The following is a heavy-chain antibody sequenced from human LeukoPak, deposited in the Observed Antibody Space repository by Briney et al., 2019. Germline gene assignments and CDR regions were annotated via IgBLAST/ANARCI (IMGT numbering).Heavy chain of an antibody. CDR3: ARDTLGEGEDANYAVYYFDY. CDR2: INKDGAEN. V-gene: IGHV3-7*01. Sequence: AGNLCLSCAAYGFTFNAFWMSWVRQAQGKGLKWVANINKDGAENSYADSVKGRFTTSRDNGKNSLDLQMNSLRADDTAFYYCARDTLGEGEDANYAVYYFDYWGQGTVVTVSS. CDR1: GFTFNAFW. J-gene: IGHJ4*01. D-gene: IGHD4/OR15-4a*01.